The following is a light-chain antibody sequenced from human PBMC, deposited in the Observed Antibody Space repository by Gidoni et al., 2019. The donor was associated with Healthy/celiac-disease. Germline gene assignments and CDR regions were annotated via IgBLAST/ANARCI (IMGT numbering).Light chain of an antibody. CDR3: KQDGRTPIT. Sequence: VLTQSPGTLSLSPGERATLSCRASQSVSSSYLAWYQQKPGQAPRLLIYGASSRATGIPDRFSGSGSGTDFTLTISRLEPEDVAVYYCKQDGRTPITFGQGTRLEIK. V-gene: IGKV3-20*01. J-gene: IGKJ5*01. CDR2: GAS. CDR1: QSVSSSY.